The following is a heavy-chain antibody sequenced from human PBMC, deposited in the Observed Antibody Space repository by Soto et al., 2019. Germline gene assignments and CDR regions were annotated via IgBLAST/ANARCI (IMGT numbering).Heavy chain of an antibody. CDR1: GYTFTGYY. Sequence: VSVKVSCKASGYTFTGYYMHWVRQAPGQGLEWMGWINPNSGGTNYAQKFQGWVTMTRDTSISTAYMELSRLRSDDTAVYYCARRSRAESPLDAFDIWGQGTMVTVSS. J-gene: IGHJ3*02. D-gene: IGHD3-10*01. CDR2: INPNSGGT. CDR3: ARRSRAESPLDAFDI. V-gene: IGHV1-2*04.